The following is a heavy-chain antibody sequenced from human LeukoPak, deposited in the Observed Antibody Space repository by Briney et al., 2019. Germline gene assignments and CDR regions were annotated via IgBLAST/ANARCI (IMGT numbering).Heavy chain of an antibody. D-gene: IGHD1-26*01. Sequence: PGGSLRLSCVGSGFIFRDYPMIWMRQAPGKGLEWISYISSGNTIYYADSVKGRFTIARDNAKNSLYLQMNSLRAEDTAVYYCAKVASGSSISVDYWGQGTLVTVSS. CDR3: AKVASGSSISVDY. J-gene: IGHJ4*02. CDR2: ISSGNTI. V-gene: IGHV3-69-1*01. CDR1: GFIFRDYP.